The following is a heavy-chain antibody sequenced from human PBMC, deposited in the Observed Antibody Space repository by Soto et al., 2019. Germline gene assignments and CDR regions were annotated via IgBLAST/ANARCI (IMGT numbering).Heavy chain of an antibody. CDR2: IWYDGSNK. V-gene: IGHV3-33*06. J-gene: IGHJ4*02. Sequence: GGSLRLSCAASGFTFSSYGMHWVRQAPGKGLEWVAVIWYDGSNKYYADSVKGRFTISRDNSKNTLYLQMNSLRAEDTAVYYCAKTGSDTAMVPYYFDYWGQGTLVTVSS. D-gene: IGHD5-18*01. CDR3: AKTGSDTAMVPYYFDY. CDR1: GFTFSSYG.